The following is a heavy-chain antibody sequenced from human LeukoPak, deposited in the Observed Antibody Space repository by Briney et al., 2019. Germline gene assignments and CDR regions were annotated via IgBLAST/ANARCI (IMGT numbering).Heavy chain of an antibody. J-gene: IGHJ3*02. CDR1: GGTFSSYA. CDR3: ARAPRDYYDSSGYRDAFDI. D-gene: IGHD3-22*01. V-gene: IGHV1-69*05. CDR2: IIPIFGTA. Sequence: ASVKVSCKASGGTFSSYAISWVRQAPGQGLEWMGGIIPIFGTANYAQKLQGRVTITTDESTSTAYMELSSLRSEDTAVYYCARAPRDYYDSSGYRDAFDIWGQGTMVTVSS.